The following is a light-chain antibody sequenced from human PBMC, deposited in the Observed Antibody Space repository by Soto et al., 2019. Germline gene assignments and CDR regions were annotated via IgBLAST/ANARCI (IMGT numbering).Light chain of an antibody. CDR3: QQYDNLPPFT. J-gene: IGKJ3*01. CDR2: DAS. CDR1: QDISNY. Sequence: DIQMTQSPSSLSASVGERVTITCQASQDISNYLNWYQQKPGKAPKFLIYDASNLETGVPSRFSGSGAGTVFTFAISSLQPEDIATYYCQQYDNLPPFTFAPGTKVDIK. V-gene: IGKV1-33*01.